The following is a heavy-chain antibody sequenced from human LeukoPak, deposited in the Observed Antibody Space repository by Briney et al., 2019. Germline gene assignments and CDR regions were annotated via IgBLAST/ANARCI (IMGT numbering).Heavy chain of an antibody. V-gene: IGHV1-8*03. CDR3: ARNTATITTPIDY. J-gene: IGHJ4*02. CDR1: GYTFTSYD. D-gene: IGHD4-11*01. Sequence: GASVKVSCKASGYTFTSYDINWVRQATRQGLEWMGWMNPNSGNTGYAQKFQGRVTITRNTSISTAYMELSSLRSEDTAVYYCARNTATITTPIDYWGQGTLVTVSS. CDR2: MNPNSGNT.